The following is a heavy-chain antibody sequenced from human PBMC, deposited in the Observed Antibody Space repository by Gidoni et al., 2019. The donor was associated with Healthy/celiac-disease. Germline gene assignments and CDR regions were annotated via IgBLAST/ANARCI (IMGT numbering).Heavy chain of an antibody. Sequence: QVQLVQSGAEVKKPGYSVKVFCKASGGTFSSYAISWARQVPGQGLEWMGGIIAIFGTANYAQKFQGRVTITADESTSTAYMELSSLRSEDTAVYYCTRDYGDYHDLDYWGQGTLVTVSS. CDR2: IIAIFGTA. V-gene: IGHV1-69*01. J-gene: IGHJ4*02. D-gene: IGHD4-17*01. CDR3: TRDYGDYHDLDY. CDR1: GGTFSSYA.